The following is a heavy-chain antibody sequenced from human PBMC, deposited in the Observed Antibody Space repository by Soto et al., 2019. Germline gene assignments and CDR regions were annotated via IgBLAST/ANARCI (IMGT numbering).Heavy chain of an antibody. Sequence: GGSLRLSCAASGFTFSSYAMSWVRQAPGKGLEWVSAISGSGGSTYYADSVKGRFTISRDNSKNTLYLQMNSLRAEDTAVYYCAKDQRSYDFCSGYTDTFDYWGQGTLVTVSS. CDR3: AKDQRSYDFCSGYTDTFDY. J-gene: IGHJ4*02. CDR2: ISGSGGST. CDR1: GFTFSSYA. D-gene: IGHD3-3*01. V-gene: IGHV3-23*01.